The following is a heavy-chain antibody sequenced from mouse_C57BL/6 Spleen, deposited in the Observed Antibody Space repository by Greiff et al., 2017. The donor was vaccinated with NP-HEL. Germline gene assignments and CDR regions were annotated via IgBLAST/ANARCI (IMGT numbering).Heavy chain of an antibody. D-gene: IGHD2-5*01. CDR2: IYPGDGDT. V-gene: IGHV1-82*01. J-gene: IGHJ4*01. Sequence: QVQLQQSGPELVKPGASVKISCKASGYAFSSSWMNWVKQRPGKGLEWIGRIYPGDGDTNYNGKFKGKATLTADKSSSTAYMQLSSLTSEDSAVYFCARAIYSNYVDYYAMDYWGQGTSVTVSS. CDR3: ARAIYSNYVDYYAMDY. CDR1: GYAFSSSW.